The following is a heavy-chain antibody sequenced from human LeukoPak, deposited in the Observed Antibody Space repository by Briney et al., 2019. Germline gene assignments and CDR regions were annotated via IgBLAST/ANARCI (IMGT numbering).Heavy chain of an antibody. CDR1: GGSISSYY. CDR2: IYYSGST. Sequence: PSETLSLTCTVSGGSISSYYWSWIRQPPGKGLEWIGYIYYSGSTNYNPSLKSRVTISVDTSKNQFSLKLSSVTAADTAVYYCARQGYSYGTGSYFDYWGQGTLVTVSS. CDR3: ARQGYSYGTGSYFDY. D-gene: IGHD5-18*01. J-gene: IGHJ4*02. V-gene: IGHV4-59*08.